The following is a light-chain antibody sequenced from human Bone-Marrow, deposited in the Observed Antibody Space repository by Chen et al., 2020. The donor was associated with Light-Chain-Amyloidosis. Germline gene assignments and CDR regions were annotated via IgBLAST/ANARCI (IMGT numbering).Light chain of an antibody. CDR3: QSADSSGTYEVI. CDR1: DLPTKY. Sequence: SYELTQPPSVSVSPGQTARITCSGDDLPTKYAYLYRQKQGQAPVLVIHRDTERPSGISERFSGSSSGTPATLTISGVQAEDEADYHCQSADSSGTYEVIFGGGTKLTVL. J-gene: IGLJ2*01. V-gene: IGLV3-25*03. CDR2: RDT.